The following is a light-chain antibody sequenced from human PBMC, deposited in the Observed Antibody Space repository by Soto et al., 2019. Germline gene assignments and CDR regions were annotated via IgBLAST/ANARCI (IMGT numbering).Light chain of an antibody. CDR3: QQRSNWPPYT. J-gene: IGKJ2*01. CDR1: QSVSSY. Sequence: EIVLTQSPSTLSLSPGERETLSCRASQSVSSYLAWYQQKPGQAPRLLIYDASNRATGIPARFSGSGSGTDFTLTISSLELEDFAVYYCQQRSNWPPYTFGQGTKVDI. CDR2: DAS. V-gene: IGKV3-11*01.